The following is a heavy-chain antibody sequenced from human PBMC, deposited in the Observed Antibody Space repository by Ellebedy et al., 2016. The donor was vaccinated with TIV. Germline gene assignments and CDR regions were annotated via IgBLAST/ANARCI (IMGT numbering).Heavy chain of an antibody. V-gene: IGHV3-66*01. Sequence: GASLKISCEASGIIVSDYFMNWVRQAPGKGLEWVSVLYPDAKTNYTDSVNGRFIVSRDSSKNTMYLQMNSLTAEDTAVYYCARDPGGGGDFGDNWFDPWGQGTLLTVSS. J-gene: IGHJ5*02. CDR1: GIIVSDYF. D-gene: IGHD2-21*01. CDR3: ARDPGGGGDFGDNWFDP. CDR2: LYPDAKT.